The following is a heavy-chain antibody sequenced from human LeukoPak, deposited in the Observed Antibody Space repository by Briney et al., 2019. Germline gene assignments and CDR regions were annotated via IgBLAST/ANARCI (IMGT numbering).Heavy chain of an antibody. CDR1: GYTFTSYA. D-gene: IGHD3-22*01. CDR2: INPNSGGT. CDR3: ARGYYDSSDYEYFQH. Sequence: ASVKVSCKASGYTFTSYAMNWVRQAPGQGLEWMGWINPNSGGTNSAQKFQGRVTMTRDTSIITAYMELSRLRSDDTAVYFCARGYYDSSDYEYFQHWGQGTLVTVSS. J-gene: IGHJ1*01. V-gene: IGHV1-2*02.